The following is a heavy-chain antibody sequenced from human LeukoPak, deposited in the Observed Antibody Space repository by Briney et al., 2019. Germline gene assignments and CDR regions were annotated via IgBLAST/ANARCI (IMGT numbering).Heavy chain of an antibody. CDR3: AAAFLRFSPDFDY. V-gene: IGHV1-24*01. J-gene: IGHJ4*02. CDR1: GYTRSQLY. CDR2: LDPNDGET. D-gene: IGHD5-12*01. Sequence: ASVKVSCKVSGYTRSQLYTHWGRQAPGKGLEWVGGLDPNDGETIYAQKFQGRVIMTEDTSTDTAYMELSSLRSEDTDVFYCAAAFLRFSPDFDYWGQGTPVTVSS.